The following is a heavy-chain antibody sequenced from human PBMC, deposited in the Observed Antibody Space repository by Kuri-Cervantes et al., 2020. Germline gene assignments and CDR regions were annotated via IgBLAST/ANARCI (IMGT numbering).Heavy chain of an antibody. J-gene: IGHJ3*02. CDR3: ARDPWYENSAYYYGAFDI. V-gene: IGHV3-30*14. D-gene: IGHD3-22*01. CDR2: VSDDGSNR. Sequence: GGSLRLSCAASGFIFSDYAIHWVRQAPGKGLEWVAVVSDDGSNRIYADSVKGRFTISRDNSKNTLYLQMNSLRAEDTAVYYCARDPWYENSAYYYGAFDIWGRGTMVTVSS. CDR1: GFIFSDYA.